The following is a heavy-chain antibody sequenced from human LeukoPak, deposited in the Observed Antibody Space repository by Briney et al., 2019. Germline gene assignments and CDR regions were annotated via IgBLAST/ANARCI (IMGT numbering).Heavy chain of an antibody. CDR2: INHSGST. CDR1: GGSFSGYY. D-gene: IGHD6-19*01. V-gene: IGHV4-34*01. CDR3: ARRGSGWYYFDY. J-gene: IGHJ4*02. Sequence: PSETLSLTCAVYGGSFSGYYWNWIRQPPGKGLEGIGEINHSGSTNYNPSLKSRVSISVDTSKNQFSLKLSSVTAADTAVYYCARRGSGWYYFDYWGQGTLVTVSS.